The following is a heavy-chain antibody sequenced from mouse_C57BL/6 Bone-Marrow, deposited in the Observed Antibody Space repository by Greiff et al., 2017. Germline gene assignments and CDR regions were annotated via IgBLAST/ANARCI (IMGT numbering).Heavy chain of an antibody. J-gene: IGHJ2*01. Sequence: QVQLKQPGAELVKPGASVKLSCKASGYTFTSYWMQWVKQRPGQGLEWIGEIDPSDSYTNYNQKFKGKATLTVDTSSSTAYMQLSSLTSEDSAVYYCAREGWLPFDYWGQGTTRTVSS. CDR1: GYTFTSYW. V-gene: IGHV1-50*01. CDR2: IDPSDSYT. CDR3: AREGWLPFDY. D-gene: IGHD2-3*01.